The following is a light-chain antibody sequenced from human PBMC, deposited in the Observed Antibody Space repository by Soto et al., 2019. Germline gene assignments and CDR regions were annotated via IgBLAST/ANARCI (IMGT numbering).Light chain of an antibody. CDR3: QQYNSYPIT. CDR2: KAS. Sequence: DIQMTQSPSTLSTSVGDRVTITCRASQSISSWLAWYQQKPGKAPKLLIYKASSLDSGVPSRFSGSGSGTEFTLNISSLQPDDFATYYCQQYNSYPITSGQGTRLEIK. V-gene: IGKV1-5*03. J-gene: IGKJ5*01. CDR1: QSISSW.